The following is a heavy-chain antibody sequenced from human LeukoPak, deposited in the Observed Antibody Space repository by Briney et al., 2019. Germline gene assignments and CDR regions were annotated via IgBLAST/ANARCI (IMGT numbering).Heavy chain of an antibody. CDR3: ARLHGSETFLSYSWFDP. V-gene: IGHV5-51*01. Sequence: GESLKISCKGSGSSFPNYWIGWVRQMPGKGLEWMGLIYLGDSDTRYSSSFQGHVTISADKSINTAYLQWSSLKASDTAMYYCARLHGSETFLSYSWFDPWGQGTLVTVSS. D-gene: IGHD3-10*01. CDR2: IYLGDSDT. CDR1: GSSFPNYW. J-gene: IGHJ5*02.